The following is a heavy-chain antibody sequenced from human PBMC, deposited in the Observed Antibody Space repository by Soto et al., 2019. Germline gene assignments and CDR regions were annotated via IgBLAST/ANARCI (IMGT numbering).Heavy chain of an antibody. CDR2: IKADGSET. CDR3: AKGGHIDF. J-gene: IGHJ4*02. D-gene: IGHD3-16*01. V-gene: IGHV3-7*03. CDR1: GFSFSTYW. Sequence: GGSLRLSCAASGFSFSTYWMSWVRQVPGAGLEWVANIKADGSETYYVDSVRGRFTISRDNGKTSLFLQLNSLRAEDTAVYYCAKGGHIDFCGQGTLVTVSS.